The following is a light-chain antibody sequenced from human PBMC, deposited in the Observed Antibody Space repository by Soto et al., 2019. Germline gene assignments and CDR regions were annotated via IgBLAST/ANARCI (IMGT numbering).Light chain of an antibody. CDR2: LAS. CDR3: QQYHSHSLT. Sequence: DIQMTQSPSTLSASVGDRVTITCRASQSISSWLAWYQQKPGKAPKLLIFLASNLESGVASRFSGSGSGTEFTLTISSLQPDDFGTYYCQQYHSHSLTFGGGTKVEIK. CDR1: QSISSW. J-gene: IGKJ4*01. V-gene: IGKV1-5*03.